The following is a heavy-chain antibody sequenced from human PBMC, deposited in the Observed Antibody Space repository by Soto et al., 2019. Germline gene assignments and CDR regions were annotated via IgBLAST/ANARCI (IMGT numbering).Heavy chain of an antibody. J-gene: IGHJ5*02. CDR1: GVSISRSMYY. Sequence: DTLSLTCPASGVSISRSMYYLGWLRPPPGKGLEWIGSIYYSGSTYYNPSLKSRVTISVDTSKNQFSLKLSSVTAADTAVYYCARHGSSGCWFDPWGQGTL. CDR3: ARHGSSGCWFDP. D-gene: IGHD6-19*01. V-gene: IGHV4-39*01. CDR2: IYYSGST.